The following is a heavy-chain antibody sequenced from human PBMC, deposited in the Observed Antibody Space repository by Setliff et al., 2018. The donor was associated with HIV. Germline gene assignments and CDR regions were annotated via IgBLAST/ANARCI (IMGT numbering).Heavy chain of an antibody. D-gene: IGHD3-10*01. V-gene: IGHV1-3*01. J-gene: IGHJ4*01. CDR1: GYTFTDYY. CDR2: INVGNGDT. Sequence: ASVKVSCKTSGYTFTDYYIHWVRQAPGQSLEWMGWINVGNGDTKYSQDLQGRITITRDTSANTAYMELSHLRSDDTAVYFCTRGALLAVFDFDHWGHGTLVTVSS. CDR3: TRGALLAVFDFDH.